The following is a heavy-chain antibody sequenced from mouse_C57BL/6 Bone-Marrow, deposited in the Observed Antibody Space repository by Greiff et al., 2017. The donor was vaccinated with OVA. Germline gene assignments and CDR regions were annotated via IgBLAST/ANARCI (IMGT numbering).Heavy chain of an antibody. Sequence: LQLQQPEAELVMPGASVKLSCKASGYTFTSYWMHWVKQRPGQGLEWIGEIDPSDSYTNYNQKFKGKSTLTVDKSSSTAYMQLSSLTSEDSAVYYCARSLYYGSSYFAYWGQGTLVTVSA. CDR3: ARSLYYGSSYFAY. D-gene: IGHD1-1*01. J-gene: IGHJ3*01. CDR2: IDPSDSYT. CDR1: GYTFTSYW. V-gene: IGHV1-69*01.